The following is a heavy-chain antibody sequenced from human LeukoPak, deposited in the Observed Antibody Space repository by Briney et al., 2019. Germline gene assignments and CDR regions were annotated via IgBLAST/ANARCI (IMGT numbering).Heavy chain of an antibody. Sequence: GGSLGLSCAASGFTFSSYWMSWVRQAPGKGLEWVANIKQDGSEKYLVDSVKGRFTISRDNAKNSLYLQMNSLRGEDTAVYYCARGRRVPAAMGNWFDPWGQGTLVTVSS. CDR2: IKQDGSEK. J-gene: IGHJ5*02. V-gene: IGHV3-7*01. D-gene: IGHD2-2*01. CDR3: ARGRRVPAAMGNWFDP. CDR1: GFTFSSYW.